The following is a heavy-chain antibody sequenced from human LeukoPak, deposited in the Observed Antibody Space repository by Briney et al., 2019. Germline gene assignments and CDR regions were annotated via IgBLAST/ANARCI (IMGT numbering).Heavy chain of an antibody. CDR3: ARDIAARLFDY. J-gene: IGHJ4*02. Sequence: SETLSLTCTVSGGSISSGGYYWSWIRQPPGKGLEWIGYIYHSGSTYYNPSLKSRVTISVDRSKNQFSLKLSSVTAADTAVYYCARDIAARLFDYWGQGTLVSVSS. D-gene: IGHD6-6*01. CDR2: IYHSGST. V-gene: IGHV4-30-2*01. CDR1: GGSISSGGYY.